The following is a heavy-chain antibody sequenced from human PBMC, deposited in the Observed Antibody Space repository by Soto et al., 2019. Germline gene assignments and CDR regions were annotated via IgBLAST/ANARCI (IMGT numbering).Heavy chain of an antibody. Sequence: SETLSLTCAVYGGSFSGYYWSWIRQPPGKGLEWIGEINHSGSTNYNPSLKSRVTISVDTSKNQFSLKLSSVTAADTAVYYCARRGHVLRYFDWPIGDWFDPWGQGTLVTVSS. CDR1: GGSFSGYY. CDR2: INHSGST. CDR3: ARRGHVLRYFDWPIGDWFDP. D-gene: IGHD3-9*01. V-gene: IGHV4-34*01. J-gene: IGHJ5*02.